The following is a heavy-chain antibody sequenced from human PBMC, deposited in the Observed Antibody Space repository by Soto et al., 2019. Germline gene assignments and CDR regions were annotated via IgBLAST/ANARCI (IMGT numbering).Heavy chain of an antibody. V-gene: IGHV1-69*06. Sequence: QVQLVQSGAEVKKPGSSVKVSCKASGGTFSSYAISWVRQAPGQGLEWMGGIIPIFGTANYAQKFQGRVTITADKSTSTAYMELSSLRSEDTAVYHCARTGYSSGWYDYYYYGMDVWGQGTTVTVSS. J-gene: IGHJ6*02. CDR2: IIPIFGTA. CDR1: GGTFSSYA. D-gene: IGHD6-19*01. CDR3: ARTGYSSGWYDYYYYGMDV.